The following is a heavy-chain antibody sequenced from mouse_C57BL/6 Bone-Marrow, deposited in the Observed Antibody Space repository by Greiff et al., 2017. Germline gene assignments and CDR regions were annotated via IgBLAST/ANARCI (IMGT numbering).Heavy chain of an antibody. D-gene: IGHD1-1*01. Sequence: QVQLQQPGAELVKPGASVKLSCKASGYTFTSYWMHWVKQRPGQGLEWIGMIHPNSGSTNYNEKFKSKATLTVDKSSSTAYMQLSSLTSEDSAVYYCARRLTTVVGGGYWGQGTTLTVSS. CDR1: GYTFTSYW. V-gene: IGHV1-64*01. CDR3: ARRLTTVVGGGY. J-gene: IGHJ2*01. CDR2: IHPNSGST.